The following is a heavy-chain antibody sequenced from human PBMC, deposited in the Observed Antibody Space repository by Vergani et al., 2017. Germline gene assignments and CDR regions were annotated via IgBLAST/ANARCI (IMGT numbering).Heavy chain of an antibody. CDR2: IYYSGRT. CDR3: ARDRGVGGTFVS. Sequence: QVRLEESGPGLVTPSETLSLTCSVSGGSISGVSYYLSWVRQPAGKGLEWIGRIYYSGRTDYNPSLESRVTISVDTSKNTFSLKLNSVTAADTAIYYCARDRGVGGTFVSWCQETLVSVAS. CDR1: GGSISGVSYY. J-gene: IGHJ5*01. D-gene: IGHD1-26*01. V-gene: IGHV4-61*02.